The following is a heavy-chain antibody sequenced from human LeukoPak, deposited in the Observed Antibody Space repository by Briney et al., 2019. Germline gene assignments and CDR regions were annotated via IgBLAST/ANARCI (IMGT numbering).Heavy chain of an antibody. CDR3: ARDNGGSGTFLDY. V-gene: IGHV3-72*01. Sequence: GGSLRLSCAASGFTFSDHYMDWVRQAPGKGLERVGRTRNKANSYTTEYAASVKGRFTISRDDSKNSLYLQMNTLKTEDTAVYYCARDNGGSGTFLDYWGQGTLVTVSS. J-gene: IGHJ4*02. CDR2: TRNKANSYTT. D-gene: IGHD3-10*01. CDR1: GFTFSDHY.